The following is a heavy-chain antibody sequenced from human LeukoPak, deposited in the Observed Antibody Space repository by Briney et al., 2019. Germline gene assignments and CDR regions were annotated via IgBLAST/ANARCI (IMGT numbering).Heavy chain of an antibody. CDR3: AGRVAVAGRDFDY. D-gene: IGHD6-19*01. CDR1: GFTFSSYS. J-gene: IGHJ4*02. CDR2: ISTSSSYI. V-gene: IGHV3-21*01. Sequence: WGSLRLSCAASGFTFSSYSMNWIRQAPGKGLEWVSSISTSSSYIYYADSVKGRFTISRDNAKNSLYLQMNSLRAEDTAVYYCAGRVAVAGRDFDYWGQGTLVTVSS.